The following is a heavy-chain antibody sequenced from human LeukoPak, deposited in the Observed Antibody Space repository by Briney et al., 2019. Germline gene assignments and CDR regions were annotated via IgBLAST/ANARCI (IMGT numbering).Heavy chain of an antibody. V-gene: IGHV1-18*01. CDR2: ISAYNGNT. Sequence: GASVKVSCKASGYAFTSYGIRWVRQAPGQGLEWMGWISAYNGNTNYAQKLQGRVTMTTDTSTSTAYMELRSLRSDDTAVYYCARSLKIRRSGSPDYWGQGTLVTVSS. J-gene: IGHJ4*02. CDR3: ARSLKIRRSGSPDY. CDR1: GYAFTSYG. D-gene: IGHD3-10*01.